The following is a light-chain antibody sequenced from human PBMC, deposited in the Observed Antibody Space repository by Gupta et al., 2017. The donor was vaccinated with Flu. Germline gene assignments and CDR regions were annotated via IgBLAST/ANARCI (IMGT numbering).Light chain of an antibody. V-gene: IGKV1-5*03. Sequence: DIQMTQSPSTLSASVGDRVTITCRASQSVSTSLAWYRQKPGKAPNLLIYKASSLESGVPSRFSGSGSGTEFTLTISSLQPDDFATYYSQQDHTYYFTFGHGTKVDIK. CDR1: QSVSTS. J-gene: IGKJ3*01. CDR3: QQDHTYYFT. CDR2: KAS.